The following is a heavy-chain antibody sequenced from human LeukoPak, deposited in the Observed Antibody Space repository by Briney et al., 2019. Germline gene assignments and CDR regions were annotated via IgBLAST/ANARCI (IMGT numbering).Heavy chain of an antibody. J-gene: IGHJ4*02. V-gene: IGHV4-4*02. CDR3: ARAPPSSGCVRY. CDR2: IYHSGST. CDR1: GGPISSSNW. Sequence: PSGTLSLTCAVSGGPISSSNWWSWVRQPPGKGLEWIGEIYHSGSTNYNPSLKSRVTISVDTSKNQFSLKLSSVTAADTAVYYCARAPPSSGCVRYWGQGTLVTVSS. D-gene: IGHD6-19*01.